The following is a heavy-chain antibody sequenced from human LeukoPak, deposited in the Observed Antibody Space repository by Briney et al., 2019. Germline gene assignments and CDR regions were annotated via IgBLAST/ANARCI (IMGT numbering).Heavy chain of an antibody. Sequence: GGSLRLSCAASGFTFSSNWVHWVRQDPEKGLVWVSYINPDGTSTKYADSVQGRFTISRDNAKNSLYLQMNSLRAEDTAVYYCARVGGLPALGAFDIWGQGTMVTVSS. CDR2: INPDGTST. D-gene: IGHD3-16*01. J-gene: IGHJ3*02. CDR1: GFTFSSNW. V-gene: IGHV3-74*03. CDR3: ARVGGLPALGAFDI.